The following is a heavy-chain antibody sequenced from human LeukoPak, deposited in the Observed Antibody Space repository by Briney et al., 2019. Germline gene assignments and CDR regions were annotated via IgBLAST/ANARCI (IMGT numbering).Heavy chain of an antibody. J-gene: IGHJ4*02. D-gene: IGHD3-3*01. CDR3: ARSHGASSYDFWSGYLS. V-gene: IGHV4-59*08. CDR1: GGSISSSY. Sequence: SETLSLTCTVSGGSISSSYWSWIRQPPGKGLEWIGYISYSGSTNYSPSLKSRVTISVDTSKDQFSLWLSSVTAADTAVYYCARSHGASSYDFWSGYLSWGQGTLVTVSS. CDR2: ISYSGST.